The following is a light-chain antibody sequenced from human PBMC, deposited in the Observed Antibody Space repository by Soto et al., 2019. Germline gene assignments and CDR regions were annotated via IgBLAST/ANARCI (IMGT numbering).Light chain of an antibody. J-gene: IGLJ2*01. CDR1: SSDVGGYNY. CDR2: EVS. Sequence: QSALTQPASVSGSPGQSITISCTGTSSDVGGYNYVSWYQQHPGKAPKLMIYEVSNRPSGVSNRFSGSKSGNTASLTISGLQDEDEADYYCRFWEVFGGGTKVLVL. CDR3: RFWEV. V-gene: IGLV2-14*01.